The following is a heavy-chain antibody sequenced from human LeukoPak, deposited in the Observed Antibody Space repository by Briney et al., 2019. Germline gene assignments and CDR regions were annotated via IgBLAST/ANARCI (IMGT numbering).Heavy chain of an antibody. Sequence: PGGSLRLSCAAPGFTFSSYAMSWVRQAPGKGLEWVSAISGSGGSTYYADSVKGRFTISRDNSKNTLYLQMNSLRAEDTAVYYCAKDRTIVGATFSFDIWGQGTMVTVSS. CDR3: AKDRTIVGATFSFDI. CDR2: ISGSGGST. CDR1: GFTFSSYA. D-gene: IGHD1-26*01. V-gene: IGHV3-23*01. J-gene: IGHJ3*02.